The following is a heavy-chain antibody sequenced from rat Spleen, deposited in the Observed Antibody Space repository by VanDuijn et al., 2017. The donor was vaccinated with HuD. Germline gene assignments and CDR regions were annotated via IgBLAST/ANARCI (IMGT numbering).Heavy chain of an antibody. V-gene: IGHV5-31*01. Sequence: EVQLVESGGGLVQPGRSLKLSCVASGFTFNNYWMTWIRQAPGKGLDWVASITDTGDTTYYPDSVKGRFTISRDNAKSTLYLQMNSLRSEDTATYYGTPDEGGRAYCGPGTLVTVSS. D-gene: IGHD1-11*01. CDR2: ITDTGDTT. CDR3: TPDEGGRAY. CDR1: GFTFNNYW. J-gene: IGHJ3*01.